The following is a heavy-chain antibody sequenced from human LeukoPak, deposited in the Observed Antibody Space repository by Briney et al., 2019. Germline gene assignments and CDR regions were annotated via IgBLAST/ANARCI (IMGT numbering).Heavy chain of an antibody. Sequence: GGSLRLSCAASGLTVSNNYMTWVRQAPGKGLEWVSAISGSGGSTYYADSVKGRFTISRDNSKNTLYLQMNSLGAEDTAVYYCAKDGMATISYYFDYWGQGTLVTVSS. CDR3: AKDGMATISYYFDY. V-gene: IGHV3-23*01. J-gene: IGHJ4*02. CDR2: ISGSGGST. CDR1: GLTVSNNY. D-gene: IGHD5-24*01.